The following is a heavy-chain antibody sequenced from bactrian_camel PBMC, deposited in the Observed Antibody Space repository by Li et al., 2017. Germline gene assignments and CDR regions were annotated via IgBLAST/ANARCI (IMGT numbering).Heavy chain of an antibody. CDR3: VADYRCWPFATPRYKY. CDR1: GYTYRRNC. CDR2: IYPYGPIT. J-gene: IGHJ4*01. Sequence: HVQLVESGGGSVQAGGSLRLSCAASGYTYRRNCMGWFRQAPGKEPEGVAFIYPYGPITSYTDSVKGRFTISRDSAKNTLYLQMNSLKPEDTGMYYCVADYRCWPFATPRYKYWGQGTQVTVS. D-gene: IGHD3*01. V-gene: IGHV3S6*01.